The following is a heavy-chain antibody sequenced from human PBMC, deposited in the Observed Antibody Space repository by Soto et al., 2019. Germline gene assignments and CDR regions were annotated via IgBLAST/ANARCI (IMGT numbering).Heavy chain of an antibody. CDR3: AREHPDRSYYGDSLGFDY. V-gene: IGHV3-21*01. CDR2: ISSSSSYI. J-gene: IGHJ4*02. D-gene: IGHD4-17*01. Sequence: EVQLVESGGGLVKPGGSLRLSCAASGFTFSSYSMNWVRQAPGKGLEWVSSISSSSSYIYYADSVKGRFTISRDNAKNSLYLQMNSLRDEDTAVYYCAREHPDRSYYGDSLGFDYWGQGTLVTVSS. CDR1: GFTFSSYS.